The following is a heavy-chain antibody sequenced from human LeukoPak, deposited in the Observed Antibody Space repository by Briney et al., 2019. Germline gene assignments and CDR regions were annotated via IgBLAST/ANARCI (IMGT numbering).Heavy chain of an antibody. J-gene: IGHJ5*02. CDR3: AKAVGYCSGGSCPKGWFDP. V-gene: IGHV3-23*01. D-gene: IGHD2-15*01. CDR1: GFTFSSYA. Sequence: PGGSLRLSRAASGFTFSSYAMSWVRQAPGKGLEWVSAISGSGGSTYYADSVKGRFTISRDNSKNTLYLQMNSLRAEDTAVYYCAKAVGYCSGGSCPKGWFDPWGQGTLVTVSS. CDR2: ISGSGGST.